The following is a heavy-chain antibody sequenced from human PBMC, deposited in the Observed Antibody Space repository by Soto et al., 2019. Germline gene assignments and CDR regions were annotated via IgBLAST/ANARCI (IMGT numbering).Heavy chain of an antibody. J-gene: IGHJ5*02. Sequence: SETLSLTCTVSGDSIGGSNFYWGWLRQHPGKGLEWIGSIFYSGNTYYNPSLKSRVIMSVDTSKNQLSLRLNSVTAADTAVYYCARTGRIAIFGVVTEFDPWGPGTLVTVSS. CDR3: ARTGRIAIFGVVTEFDP. CDR1: GDSIGGSNFY. V-gene: IGHV4-39*01. CDR2: IFYSGNT. D-gene: IGHD3-3*01.